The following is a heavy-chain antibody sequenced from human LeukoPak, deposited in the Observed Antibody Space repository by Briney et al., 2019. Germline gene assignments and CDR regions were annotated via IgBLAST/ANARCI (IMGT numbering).Heavy chain of an antibody. Sequence: PGGSLRLSCAASGFTFDDYGMSWVRQAPGKRLEWVSGINWNGGSTGYADSVKGRFTISRDNAKNSLYLQMNSLRAEDTALYYCARGGPTIFGVVISPFDYWGQGTLVTVSS. D-gene: IGHD3-3*01. CDR1: GFTFDDYG. CDR3: ARGGPTIFGVVISPFDY. J-gene: IGHJ4*02. CDR2: INWNGGST. V-gene: IGHV3-20*04.